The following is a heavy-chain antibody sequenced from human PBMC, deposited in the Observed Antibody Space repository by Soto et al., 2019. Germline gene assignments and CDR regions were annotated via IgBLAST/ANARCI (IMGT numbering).Heavy chain of an antibody. J-gene: IGHJ6*02. CDR1: GFTFSDYY. Sequence: PGGSLRLSCAASGFTFSDYYMSWIRQAPGKGLEWVSYISSSSSYTNYADSVKGRFTISRDNAKNSLYLQMNSLRAEDTAVYYCARYYWSGYDYVWGSYRSGQAYGMDVWRQGTTVTVSS. CDR3: ARYYWSGYDYVWGSYRSGQAYGMDV. D-gene: IGHD3-16*02. V-gene: IGHV3-11*06. CDR2: ISSSSSYT.